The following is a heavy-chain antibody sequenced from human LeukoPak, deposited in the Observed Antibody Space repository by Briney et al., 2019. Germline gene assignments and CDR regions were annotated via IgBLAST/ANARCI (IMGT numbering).Heavy chain of an antibody. Sequence: SETLSLTCAVYGGSFSGYYWSWIRQPPGKGLEWIGEINHSGSTNYNPSLKSRVTISVDTSKKQFSLNLSSVTAADTAVYYCARVKEGATFYYYAMDVWGQGTTVTVSS. D-gene: IGHD1-26*01. V-gene: IGHV4-34*01. CDR2: INHSGST. J-gene: IGHJ6*02. CDR3: ARVKEGATFYYYAMDV. CDR1: GGSFSGYY.